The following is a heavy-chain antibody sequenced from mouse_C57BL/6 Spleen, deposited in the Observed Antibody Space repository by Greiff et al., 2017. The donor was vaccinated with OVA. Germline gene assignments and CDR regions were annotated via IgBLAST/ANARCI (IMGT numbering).Heavy chain of an antibody. CDR3: GRSHTDYYAKDD. J-gene: IGHJ4*01. Sequence: QVQLQQPGPELVKPGASVKLSCKASGYAFSSSWMNWVKQRPGKGLEWIGRIYPGDGDTNYNGKFKGKATLTADKSSSTAYMQLSSLTSEDSAVYLCGRSHTDYYAKDDWGQGTTGT. CDR1: GYAFSSSW. CDR2: IYPGDGDT. V-gene: IGHV1-82*01.